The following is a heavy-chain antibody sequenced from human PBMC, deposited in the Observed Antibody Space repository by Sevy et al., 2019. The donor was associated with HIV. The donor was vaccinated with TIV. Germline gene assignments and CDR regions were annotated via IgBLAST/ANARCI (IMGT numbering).Heavy chain of an antibody. CDR2: IKQEGSEK. Sequence: GGSLRLSCAASGFTFSSYWMSWVRQAPGKGLEWVANIKQEGSEKYYVDSVKGRFTISRDNAKNSRYLQMNSLRAEDTAVYYCARDDRIAAAERDYYYYMDVWGKGTTVTVSS. CDR1: GFTFSSYW. J-gene: IGHJ6*03. V-gene: IGHV3-7*03. D-gene: IGHD6-13*01. CDR3: ARDDRIAAAERDYYYYMDV.